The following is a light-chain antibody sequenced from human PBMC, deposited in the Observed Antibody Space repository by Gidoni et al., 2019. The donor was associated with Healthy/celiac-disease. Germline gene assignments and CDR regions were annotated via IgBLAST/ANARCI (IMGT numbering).Light chain of an antibody. CDR1: SSNIGSNY. Sequence: QSVLTQPPSASGTPGQRVTISCSGSSSNIGSNYVYWYQQLPGTDPKLLIYRNNQRPSGVPDRFSGSKSGTSASLAISGLRSDDEADYYCAAWDDSLSGPVFGGGTKLTVL. V-gene: IGLV1-47*01. CDR2: RNN. J-gene: IGLJ2*01. CDR3: AAWDDSLSGPV.